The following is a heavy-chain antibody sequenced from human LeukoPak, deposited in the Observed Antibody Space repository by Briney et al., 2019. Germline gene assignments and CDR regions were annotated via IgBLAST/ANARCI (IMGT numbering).Heavy chain of an antibody. D-gene: IGHD5-18*01. CDR3: ARVKDTAMVYFDD. J-gene: IGHJ4*02. CDR2: ISGSGGST. CDR1: GFTFSSYA. Sequence: GGSLRLTCAVSGFTFSSYAMSWVRLAPGKGLEGVSTISGSGGSTYYAASVKGRFTISRDTSKNTLYLQMNSLRAEDTALYYCARVKDTAMVYFDDWGRGTLVTVS. V-gene: IGHV3-23*01.